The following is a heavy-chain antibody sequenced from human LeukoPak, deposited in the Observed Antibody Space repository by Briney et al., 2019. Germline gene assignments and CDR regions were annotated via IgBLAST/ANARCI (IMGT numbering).Heavy chain of an antibody. D-gene: IGHD2-15*01. CDR1: GFTFDDYG. V-gene: IGHV3-20*04. CDR3: ARRTMVGAGFDY. J-gene: IGHJ4*02. Sequence: PGGSLRLSCVASGFTFDDYGMSWVRQAPGKGLEWVSGINWNDGSTGYADSVKGRFTISRDSAKNSLYVQIQSLRADDTALYYCARRTMVGAGFDYWGQGTLVTVSS. CDR2: INWNDGST.